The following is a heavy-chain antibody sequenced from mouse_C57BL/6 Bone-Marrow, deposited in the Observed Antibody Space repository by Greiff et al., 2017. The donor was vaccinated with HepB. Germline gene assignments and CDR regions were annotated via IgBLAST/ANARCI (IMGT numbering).Heavy chain of an antibody. D-gene: IGHD1-1*01. CDR3: ARFPTTAVGKYYAMDY. Sequence: QVQLQQSGPELVKPGASVKISCKASGYAFSSSWMNWVKQRPGKGLEWIGRIYPGDGDTNYNGKFKGKATLTADKSSSTAYMQLSSLTSEDSAVYYCARFPTTAVGKYYAMDYWGKGTTVTVSS. J-gene: IGHJ4*01. V-gene: IGHV1-82*01. CDR2: IYPGDGDT. CDR1: GYAFSSSW.